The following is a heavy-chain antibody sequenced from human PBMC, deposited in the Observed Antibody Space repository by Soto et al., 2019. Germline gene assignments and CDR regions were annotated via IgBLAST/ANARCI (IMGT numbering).Heavy chain of an antibody. CDR3: SRSLNS. CDR1: GFTFTSFW. Sequence: LRLSCAASGFTFTSFWMDWVRQAPGKGLEWVANINPDGSEKHYVDSVKGRFTISRDNAKNSLYLQMSSLTAEDSALYYCSRSLNSWGQGTRVTVSS. J-gene: IGHJ4*02. V-gene: IGHV3-7*01. CDR2: INPDGSEK.